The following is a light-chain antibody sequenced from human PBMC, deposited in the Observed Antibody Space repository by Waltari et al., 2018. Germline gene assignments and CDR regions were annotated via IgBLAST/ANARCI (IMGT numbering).Light chain of an antibody. CDR3: MQALQTPFT. J-gene: IGKJ3*01. Sequence: IMMTQTPLSLPVTPGEPASISCRSSQSLLHSSGVTYFYWYLQRPGQPPRLLIYRVSNRFSGVSDRFSGSGSGTDFTLNISRVEAEDVGTYYCMQALQTPFTFGPGTKLDIK. CDR2: RVS. CDR1: QSLLHSSGVTY. V-gene: IGKV2-29*02.